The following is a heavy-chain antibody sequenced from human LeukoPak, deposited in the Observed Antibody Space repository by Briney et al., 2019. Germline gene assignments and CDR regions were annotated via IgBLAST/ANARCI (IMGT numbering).Heavy chain of an antibody. CDR1: GFTFGDYA. V-gene: IGHV3-49*03. D-gene: IGHD3-16*02. CDR2: IRSKAYGGTT. CDR3: TSFGDYVWGSYRYFDY. J-gene: IGHJ4*02. Sequence: GGSLRLSCTASGFTFGDYAMSGFRRAPGKGREGGGFIRSKAYGGTTEYAASVKGRFTISRDDSKSIAYLQMNSLKTEDTAVYYCTSFGDYVWGSYRYFDYWGQGTLVTVSS.